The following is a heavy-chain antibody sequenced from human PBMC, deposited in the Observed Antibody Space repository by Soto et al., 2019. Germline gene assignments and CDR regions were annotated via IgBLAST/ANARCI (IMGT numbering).Heavy chain of an antibody. V-gene: IGHV4-30-2*01. CDR1: GASIASGGYC. CDR3: ARGGADWSLRNFDV. D-gene: IGHD3-9*01. J-gene: IGHJ2*01. Sequence: QLQLQESGSGLVKPSQTLSLTCTVSGASIASGGYCWSWIRQPPGKALESIGYVYQNGNAYLNPSLKSRVTMSVDKSKNQFSLKLSSVIAADTAVYFCARGGADWSLRNFDVWGRGTLVSVSS. CDR2: VYQNGNA.